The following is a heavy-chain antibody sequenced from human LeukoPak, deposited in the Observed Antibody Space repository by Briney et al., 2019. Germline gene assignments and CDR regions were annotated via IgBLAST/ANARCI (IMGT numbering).Heavy chain of an antibody. J-gene: IGHJ4*02. CDR1: GYTFTSYD. V-gene: IGHV1-8*01. CDR2: MNPNSGNT. CDR3: ARGDYIVVVTALLERSYYFDY. Sequence: ASVKVSCKASGYTFTSYDINWVRQATGQGLEWMGWMNPNSGNTGYAQKFQGRVTMTRNTSISTAYMELSSLRSEDTGVYSCARGDYIVVVTALLERSYYFDYWGQGTLVTVSS. D-gene: IGHD2-21*02.